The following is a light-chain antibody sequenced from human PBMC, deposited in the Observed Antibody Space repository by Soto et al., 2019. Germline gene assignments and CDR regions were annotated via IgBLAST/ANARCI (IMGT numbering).Light chain of an antibody. J-gene: IGLJ1*01. Sequence: AVVTQEPSLTVSPGGTVTLTCGSSTGAVTNDHYPYWFQQKPGQAPRTLIYDTTNRHSWTPARFSGSLLGGKAALTLSGAQPEDEAEYYCLLSYNGPYVFGTGTKVTVL. CDR3: LLSYNGPYV. V-gene: IGLV7-46*01. CDR1: TGAVTNDHY. CDR2: DTT.